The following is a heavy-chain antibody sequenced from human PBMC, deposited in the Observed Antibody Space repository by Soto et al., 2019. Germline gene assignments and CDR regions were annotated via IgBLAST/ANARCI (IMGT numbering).Heavy chain of an antibody. CDR3: ARTDGYNADAEYFQH. CDR2: IYYSGST. V-gene: IGHV4-31*03. J-gene: IGHJ1*01. D-gene: IGHD5-12*01. CDR1: GGSISSGGYY. Sequence: SETLSLTCTVSGGSISSGGYYWSWIRQHPGKGLEWIGYIYYSGSTYYNPSLKSRVTISVDTSKNQFSLKLSSVTAADTAVYYCARTDGYNADAEYFQHWGQGTLVTVSS.